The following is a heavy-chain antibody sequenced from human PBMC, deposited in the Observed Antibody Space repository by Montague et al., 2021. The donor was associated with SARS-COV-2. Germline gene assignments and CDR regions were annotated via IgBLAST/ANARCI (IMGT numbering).Heavy chain of an antibody. CDR2: IYYGGSS. CDR1: GDSMSGYY. Sequence: SETLSLTCNVSGDSMSGYYWTWIRQIPGKGLEWIGYIYYGGSSNYNPSLKSRVTISVGSAKNQFSLKLTSVTAADTAVYFCARDLEPQAWPLSLGYWGQGSLVTVSS. CDR3: ARDLEPQAWPLSLGY. J-gene: IGHJ4*02. V-gene: IGHV4-59*01. D-gene: IGHD5-24*01.